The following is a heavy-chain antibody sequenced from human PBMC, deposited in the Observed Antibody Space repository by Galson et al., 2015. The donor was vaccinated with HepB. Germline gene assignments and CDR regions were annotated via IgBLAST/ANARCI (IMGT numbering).Heavy chain of an antibody. J-gene: IGHJ6*02. Sequence: SLRLSCAASGFTFSSYGMHWVRQAPGKGLEWVAVISYDGSNKYYADSVKGRFTISRDNSKNTLYLQMNSLRAEDTAVYYCAKSRTHYDFWSGYIFPYYYYGMDVWGQGTTVTVS. D-gene: IGHD3-3*01. V-gene: IGHV3-30*18. CDR3: AKSRTHYDFWSGYIFPYYYYGMDV. CDR1: GFTFSSYG. CDR2: ISYDGSNK.